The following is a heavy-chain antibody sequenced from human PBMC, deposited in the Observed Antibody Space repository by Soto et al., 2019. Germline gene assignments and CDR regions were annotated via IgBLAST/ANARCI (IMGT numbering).Heavy chain of an antibody. D-gene: IGHD3-22*01. V-gene: IGHV1-18*01. J-gene: IGHJ4*02. CDR3: ARDLVRDSSGWNY. CDR1: GGTFSSYA. Sequence: GASVKVSCKASGGTFSSYAISWVRHAPGQGLEWMGWISPYSGNTHYAQKFQGRVTMTTDTSTSTAHMELRSLRSDDTAVYYCARDLVRDSSGWNYWGQGTLVTVSS. CDR2: ISPYSGNT.